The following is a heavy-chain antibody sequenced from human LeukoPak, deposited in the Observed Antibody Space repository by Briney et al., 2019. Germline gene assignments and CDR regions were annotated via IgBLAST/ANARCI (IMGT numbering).Heavy chain of an antibody. Sequence: GESLKISCKGSGYSFTSYWIGWVRQVPGKGLEWMGIIYPGDSDTRYSPSFQGQVTISADKSISTAYLQWSSLKASDTAMYYCARQPEDLGGAFDIWGQGTMVTVSS. D-gene: IGHD3-16*01. J-gene: IGHJ3*02. V-gene: IGHV5-51*01. CDR1: GYSFTSYW. CDR2: IYPGDSDT. CDR3: ARQPEDLGGAFDI.